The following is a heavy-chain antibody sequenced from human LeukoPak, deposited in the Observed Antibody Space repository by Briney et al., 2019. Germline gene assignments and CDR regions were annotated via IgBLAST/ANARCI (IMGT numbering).Heavy chain of an antibody. CDR2: INPNSGGT. Sequence: ASVKVSCKASGYTFTGHYMHWVRQAPGQGLEWMGRINPNSGGTNYAQKFQGRVTMTRDTSISTAYMELSRLRSGDTAVYYCARSNNDGDYLGVGFDYWGQGTLVTVSS. CDR3: ARSNNDGDYLGVGFDY. CDR1: GYTFTGHY. V-gene: IGHV1-2*06. D-gene: IGHD4-17*01. J-gene: IGHJ4*02.